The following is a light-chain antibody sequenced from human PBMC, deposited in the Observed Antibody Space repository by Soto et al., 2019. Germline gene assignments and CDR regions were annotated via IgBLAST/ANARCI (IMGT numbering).Light chain of an antibody. V-gene: IGKV3D-15*01. J-gene: IGKJ3*01. Sequence: EIVMTHSPGTLSVSPGERATLSCRASQSFDFNLAWYQQKPGQASRLLIYGASTRATGIPARFSGSGSGTEFTLTISSLQSEDFAVYFCQQYSDWPLTFGPGTKVDMK. CDR2: GAS. CDR1: QSFDFN. CDR3: QQYSDWPLT.